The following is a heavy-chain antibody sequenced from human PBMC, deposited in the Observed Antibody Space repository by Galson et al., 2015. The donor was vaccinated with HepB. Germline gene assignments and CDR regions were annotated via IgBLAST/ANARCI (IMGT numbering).Heavy chain of an antibody. CDR1: GYSFTSYW. Sequence: QSGAEVKKPGESLRISCKGSGYSFTSYWISWVRQMPGKGLEWMGRIDPSDSYTNYSPSFQGHVTISADKSISTAYLQWSSLKASDTAMYYCARPQRSYYDSSYDAFDIWGQGTMVTVSS. CDR3: ARPQRSYYDSSYDAFDI. V-gene: IGHV5-10-1*01. J-gene: IGHJ3*02. D-gene: IGHD3-22*01. CDR2: IDPSDSYT.